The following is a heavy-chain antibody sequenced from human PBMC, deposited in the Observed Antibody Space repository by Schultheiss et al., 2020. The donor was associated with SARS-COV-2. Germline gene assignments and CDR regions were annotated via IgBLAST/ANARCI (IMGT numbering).Heavy chain of an antibody. CDR1: GFTFRNYA. J-gene: IGHJ4*02. D-gene: IGHD5-18*01. CDR3: ARVPTQLWLKSPAGIDY. CDR2: ISYDGSNQ. V-gene: IGHV3-30-3*01. Sequence: GSLRLSCAASGFTFRNYAFHWARQAPGKGLEWVGVISYDGSNQYYADSVKGRFTVSRDNFKNTVYLQMNSLRAEDTAVYYCARVPTQLWLKSPAGIDYWGQGTLVTVSS.